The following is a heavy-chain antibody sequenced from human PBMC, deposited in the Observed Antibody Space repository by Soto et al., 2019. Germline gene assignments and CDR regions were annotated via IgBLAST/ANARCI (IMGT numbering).Heavy chain of an antibody. J-gene: IGHJ4*02. CDR3: ARETGTAMAPYYFDY. V-gene: IGHV4-4*02. D-gene: IGHD5-18*01. Sequence: SETLSLTCAVSGGSISSSNWWSWVRQPPGKGLEWIGEIYHSGSTNYNPSLKSRVTISVDKSKNQFSLKLSSVTAADTAVYYCARETGTAMAPYYFDYWGQGTLVTV. CDR1: GGSISSSNW. CDR2: IYHSGST.